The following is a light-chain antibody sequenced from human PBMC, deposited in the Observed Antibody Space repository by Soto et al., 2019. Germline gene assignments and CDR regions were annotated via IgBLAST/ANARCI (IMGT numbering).Light chain of an antibody. CDR1: SSDVGAYNY. CDR2: EVS. Sequence: QSALTQPPSASGSPGQSVTISCTGTSSDVGAYNYVSWYQLHAGKAPKLIVYEVSKRPSDVPDRFSASKSGNTASLTVSGLQTEDEADYYCSSYEGSNNYVFGIGTKLTVL. CDR3: SSYEGSNNYV. V-gene: IGLV2-8*01. J-gene: IGLJ1*01.